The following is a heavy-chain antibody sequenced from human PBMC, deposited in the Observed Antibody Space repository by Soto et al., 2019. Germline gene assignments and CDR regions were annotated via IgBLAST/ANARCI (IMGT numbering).Heavy chain of an antibody. Sequence: XGALKVSCSASGFTWSSYGMHWVRQAPGKGLEWVAVISYDGSNKYYADSVKGRFTISRDNSKNTLYLQMNSLRAEDTAVYYCAKERLSVVVAATGLDVWGQGATVTVSS. CDR3: AKERLSVVVAATGLDV. V-gene: IGHV3-30*18. CDR1: GFTWSSYG. D-gene: IGHD2-15*01. J-gene: IGHJ6*02. CDR2: ISYDGSNK.